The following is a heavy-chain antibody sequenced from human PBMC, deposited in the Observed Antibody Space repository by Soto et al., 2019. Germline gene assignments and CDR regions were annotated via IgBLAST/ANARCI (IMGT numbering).Heavy chain of an antibody. CDR3: AKYYYGSGSIRAFDI. J-gene: IGHJ3*02. Sequence: TMTWVRQAPGERLEWVSSIVGSGDNTYYADSVKGRFTISRDNSKTTLYLQMNSLRAEDTAVYYCAKYYYGSGSIRAFDIWGQGTMVTVSS. CDR2: IVGSGDNT. V-gene: IGHV3-23*01. D-gene: IGHD3-10*01. CDR1: T.